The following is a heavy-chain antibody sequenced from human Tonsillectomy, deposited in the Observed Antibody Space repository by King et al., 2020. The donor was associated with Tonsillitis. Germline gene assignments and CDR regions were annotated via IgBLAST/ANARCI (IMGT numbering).Heavy chain of an antibody. J-gene: IGHJ4*02. CDR2: IYYSGST. CDR1: GGSISSGGYY. V-gene: IGHV4-31*03. D-gene: IGHD2-2*01. CDR3: ARGSSTSYYFDY. Sequence: PLQESGPGLVKPSQTLSLTCTVSGGSISSGGYYWSWIRQHPGQGLEWIGYIYYSGSTYYNPSLKSRVTLSVDTSKNQFSLKLSSVTAADTAVYYCARGSSTSYYFDYWGQGTLVTVSS.